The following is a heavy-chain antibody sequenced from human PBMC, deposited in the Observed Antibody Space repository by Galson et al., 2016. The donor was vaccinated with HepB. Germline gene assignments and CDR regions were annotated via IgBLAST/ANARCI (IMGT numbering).Heavy chain of an antibody. V-gene: IGHV3-23*01. Sequence: SLRLSCAASGFTFNNYAMNWVRQAPGKGLEWVSAISGSGGYTYYAGSVKGGFTISRVNSKNTLYLQMDRLRVEDTAVYYCAKDRGIGYSYGYSSEYYGMDVWGPGTTVTVSS. D-gene: IGHD5-18*01. CDR2: ISGSGGYT. CDR3: AKDRGIGYSYGYSSEYYGMDV. CDR1: GFTFNNYA. J-gene: IGHJ6*02.